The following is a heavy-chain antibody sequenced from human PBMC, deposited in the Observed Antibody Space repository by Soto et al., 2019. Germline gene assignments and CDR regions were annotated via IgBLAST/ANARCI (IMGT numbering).Heavy chain of an antibody. CDR3: ARGEPAYYYGMDV. CDR2: INPNSGGT. CDR1: GYTFTGYY. V-gene: IGHV1-2*04. D-gene: IGHD1-1*01. Sequence: ASVKVSCKASGYTFTGYYMHWVRQAPGQGLEWMGWINPNSGGTNYAQKFQGWVTMTRDTSISTAYMELSRLRSDDTAVYYCARGEPAYYYGMDVWGQGTTVTVSS. J-gene: IGHJ6*02.